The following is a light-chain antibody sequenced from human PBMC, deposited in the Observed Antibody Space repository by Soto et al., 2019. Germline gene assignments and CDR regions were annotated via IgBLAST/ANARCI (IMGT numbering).Light chain of an antibody. CDR1: QSISSN. CDR3: QQYKNWLTWT. Sequence: EIVMTQSPATLSVSPGERATLSCRASQSISSNLAWYQQKPGQAPRLLIYGASTRATGIPARFSGSGSGTEFTLTISSLKSEDFAVYYCQQYKNWLTWTFGQGTKVAIK. V-gene: IGKV3-15*01. CDR2: GAS. J-gene: IGKJ1*01.